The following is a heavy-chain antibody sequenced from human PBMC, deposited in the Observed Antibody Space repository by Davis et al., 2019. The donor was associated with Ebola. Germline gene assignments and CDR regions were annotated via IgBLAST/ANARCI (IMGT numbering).Heavy chain of an antibody. CDR3: ARDWGSGGLADY. CDR2: ISYDGSNK. D-gene: IGHD3-16*01. J-gene: IGHJ4*02. CDR1: GFTFSSYA. V-gene: IGHV3-30-3*01. Sequence: GESLKISCAASGFTFSSYAMHWVRQAPGKGLEWVAVISYDGSNKYYADSVKGRFTISRDNSKNTLYLQMNSLRAEDTAVYYCARDWGSGGLADYWGQGTLVTVSS.